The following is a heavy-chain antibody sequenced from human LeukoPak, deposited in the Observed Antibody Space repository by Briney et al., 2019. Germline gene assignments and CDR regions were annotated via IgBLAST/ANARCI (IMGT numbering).Heavy chain of an antibody. CDR3: ARGIVGATHFDY. CDR1: GGSISSGDYY. V-gene: IGHV4-30-4*01. J-gene: IGHJ4*02. Sequence: SQTLSLTRTVSGGSISSGDYYWSWIRQPPGKGLEWIGYIYYSGSTYYNPSLKSRVTISVDTSKNQFSLKLSSVTAADTAVYYCARGIVGATHFDYWGQGTLVTVSS. D-gene: IGHD1-26*01. CDR2: IYYSGST.